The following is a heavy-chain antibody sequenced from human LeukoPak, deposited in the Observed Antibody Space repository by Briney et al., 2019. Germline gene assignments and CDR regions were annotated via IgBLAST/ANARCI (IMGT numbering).Heavy chain of an antibody. Sequence: GASVKVSCKASGGTFSSYAISWVRQAPGQGLEWMGRIIPILGIANYAQKFQGRVTITRNTSISTAYMELSSLRSEDTAVYYCARSGGDGDYVGYWGQGTLVTVSS. CDR2: IIPILGIA. CDR3: ARSGGDGDYVGY. J-gene: IGHJ4*02. V-gene: IGHV1-69*04. D-gene: IGHD2-21*02. CDR1: GGTFSSYA.